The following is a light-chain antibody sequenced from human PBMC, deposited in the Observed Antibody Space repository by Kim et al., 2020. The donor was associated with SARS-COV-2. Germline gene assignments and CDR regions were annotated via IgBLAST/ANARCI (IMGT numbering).Light chain of an antibody. V-gene: IGKV1-5*03. CDR3: QHYNRYPVT. J-gene: IGKJ2*01. CDR1: QSISTW. Sequence: DIQMTQSPSSLSASVGDRVTITCRASQSISTWLAWYQQKPGKAPKLLIYKASTLERGVPSRFSGSGFGTEFTLTVSSLQPEDSATYYCQHYNRYPVTFGQGTKLEI. CDR2: KAS.